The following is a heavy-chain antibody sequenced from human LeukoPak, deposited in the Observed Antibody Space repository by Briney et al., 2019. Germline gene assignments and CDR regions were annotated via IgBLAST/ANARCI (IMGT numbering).Heavy chain of an antibody. CDR2: IYYSGST. D-gene: IGHD6-13*01. CDR1: GGSFSGYY. V-gene: IGHV4-59*01. Sequence: PSETLSLTCAVYGGSFSGYYWSWIRQPPGKGLEWIGYIYYSGSTNYNPSLKSRVTISVDTSKNQFSLKLSSVTAADTAVYYCARYSSSWYGVDYWGQGTLVTVSS. J-gene: IGHJ4*02. CDR3: ARYSSSWYGVDY.